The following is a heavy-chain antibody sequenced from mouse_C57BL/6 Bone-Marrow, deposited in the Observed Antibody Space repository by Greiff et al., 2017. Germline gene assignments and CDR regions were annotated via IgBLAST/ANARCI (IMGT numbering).Heavy chain of an antibody. V-gene: IGHV1-81*01. Sequence: QVQLKESGAELARPGASVKLSCTASGYTFTSYGIRWVKQSTGQGLEWIGEIYPGGGKTHYNEQFKGKATLTADNSSSAAYLELRSLTSEDTAVYFCARLGPRAWFAYWGQGTLVTVSA. CDR1: GYTFTSYG. CDR3: ARLGPRAWFAY. CDR2: IYPGGGKT. J-gene: IGHJ3*01.